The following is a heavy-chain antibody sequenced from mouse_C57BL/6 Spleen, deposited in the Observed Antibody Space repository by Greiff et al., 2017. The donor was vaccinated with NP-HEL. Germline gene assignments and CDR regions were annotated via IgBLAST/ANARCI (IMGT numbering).Heavy chain of an antibody. CDR3: ASGTLYFDY. CDR2: INPNNGGT. J-gene: IGHJ2*01. V-gene: IGHV1-18*01. Sequence: EVQLQQSGPELVKPGASVKIPCKASGYTFTDYNMDWVKQSHGKSLEWIGDINPNNGGTIYNQKFKGKATWTVDKSSSTAYMELRSLTSEDTAVYYCASGTLYFDYWGQGTTLTVSS. CDR1: GYTFTDYN.